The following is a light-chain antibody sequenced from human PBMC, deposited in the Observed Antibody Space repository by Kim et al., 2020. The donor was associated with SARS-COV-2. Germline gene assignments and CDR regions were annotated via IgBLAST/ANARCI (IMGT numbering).Light chain of an antibody. CDR3: QQYNSAPWM. Sequence: DIQMTQSPSSLSASVGDRITITCRASQGSRNYLAWYQQKIGKVPKLLINAASTLQSGVPSRFSGSGSGTDFSLTIRSLQPEDVATYYCQQYNSAPWMFGQGTKVDIK. V-gene: IGKV1-27*01. J-gene: IGKJ1*01. CDR2: AAS. CDR1: QGSRNY.